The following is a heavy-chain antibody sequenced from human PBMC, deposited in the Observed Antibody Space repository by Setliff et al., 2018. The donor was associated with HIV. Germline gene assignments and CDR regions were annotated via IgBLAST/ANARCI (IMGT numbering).Heavy chain of an antibody. CDR1: GYTFIDYF. V-gene: IGHV1-2*02. Sequence: SVKVSCKAFGYTFIDYFIHWVRQAPGQGPEWMGWISPYDLSERTSQRFRGGVTMTRDRSINTAYMEFSGLTSDDTAIYYCARQLSNSFDYWGQGTLVTVSS. D-gene: IGHD1-1*01. CDR3: ARQLSNSFDY. J-gene: IGHJ4*02. CDR2: ISPYDLSE.